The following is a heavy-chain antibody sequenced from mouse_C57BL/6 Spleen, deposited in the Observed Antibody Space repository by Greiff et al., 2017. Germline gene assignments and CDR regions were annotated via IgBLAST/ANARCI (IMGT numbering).Heavy chain of an antibody. CDR3: ARESNNYGYVDV. CDR1: GYAFSSSW. Sequence: VQLQQSGPELVKPGASVKISCKASGYAFSSSWMNWVKQRPGKGLEWIGRIYPGDGDTNYNGKFRGKATLTADKSSSTAYMQLRRLTSRDSAVYICARESNNYGYVDVWGTEATVTVSS. CDR2: IYPGDGDT. D-gene: IGHD2-5*01. V-gene: IGHV1-82*01. J-gene: IGHJ1*03.